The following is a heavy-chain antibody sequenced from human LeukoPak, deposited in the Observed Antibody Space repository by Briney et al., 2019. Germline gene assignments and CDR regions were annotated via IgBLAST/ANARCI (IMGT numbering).Heavy chain of an antibody. D-gene: IGHD6-13*01. CDR2: IYYSGTT. V-gene: IGHV4-59*12. CDR1: GGSLSGYY. CDR3: AREKYSSSWYDY. Sequence: SETLSLTCAVYGGSLSGYYWSWIRQPPGKGLEWIGYIYYSGTTNYNPSLKSRVSMSVDTSKNQFSLKLSSVTAADTAVYYCAREKYSSSWYDYWGQGTLVTVSS. J-gene: IGHJ4*02.